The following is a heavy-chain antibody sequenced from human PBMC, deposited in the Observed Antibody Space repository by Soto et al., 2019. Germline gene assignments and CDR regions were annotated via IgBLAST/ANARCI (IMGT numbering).Heavy chain of an antibody. V-gene: IGHV3-30-3*01. CDR3: ARGLHGSSCYLPGY. CDR2: ISYDGSNK. CDR1: GFTFSSYA. J-gene: IGHJ4*02. Sequence: QVQLVESGGGVVQHGRSLRLSCAASGFTFSSYAMHWVRQAPGKGLEWVAVISYDGSNKYYADSVKGRFTISRDNSKNTLYLQMNSLRAEDTAVYYCARGLHGSSCYLPGYWGQGTLVTVSS. D-gene: IGHD2-2*01.